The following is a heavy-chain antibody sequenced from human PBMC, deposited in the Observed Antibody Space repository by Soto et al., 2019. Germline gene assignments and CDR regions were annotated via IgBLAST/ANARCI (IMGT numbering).Heavy chain of an antibody. V-gene: IGHV3-53*01. CDR1: VFTVSAYY. D-gene: IGHD2-15*01. CDR3: ARLSAPTGSYSKTPFDY. Sequence: VGSLRLSCAASVFTVSAYYMIWVRHSPGEGLEWVSVIYRGGTTHYADSFQGRFTISRDSSKNTLYLHMNSLRAEDTAVYYCARLSAPTGSYSKTPFDYWGQGTLVTVSS. J-gene: IGHJ4*02. CDR2: IYRGGTT.